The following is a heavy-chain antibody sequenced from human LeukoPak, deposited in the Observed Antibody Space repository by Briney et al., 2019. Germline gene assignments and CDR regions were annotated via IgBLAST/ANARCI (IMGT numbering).Heavy chain of an antibody. CDR2: IYYSGST. CDR3: ARRTYSGGYDY. D-gene: IGHD6-19*01. V-gene: IGHV4-59*08. J-gene: IGHJ4*02. Sequence: SETLSPTCTVSGGSISSYYWSWIRQPPGKGLEWIGYIYYSGSTNYNPSLKSRVTISVDTSKNQFSLKLSSVTAADTAVYYCARRTYSGGYDYWGQGTLVTVSS. CDR1: GGSISSYY.